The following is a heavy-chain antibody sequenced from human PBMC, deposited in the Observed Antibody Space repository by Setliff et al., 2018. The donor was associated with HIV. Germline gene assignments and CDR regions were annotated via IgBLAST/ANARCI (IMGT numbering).Heavy chain of an antibody. V-gene: IGHV1-2*06. J-gene: IGHJ3*01. CDR2: INPNSGGT. CDR3: ARPRVFDSFDV. Sequence: EASVKVSCKASGYTFTSYAMHWVRQAPGQGLEWMGRINPNSGGTNYAQKFQGRVTMTRDTSISTAYLEIPRLTSDDAAVYYCARPRVFDSFDVWGQGTMVTVSS. CDR1: GYTFTSYA.